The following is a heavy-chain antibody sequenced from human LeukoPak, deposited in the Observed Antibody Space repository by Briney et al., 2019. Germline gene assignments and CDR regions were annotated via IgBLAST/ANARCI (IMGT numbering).Heavy chain of an antibody. D-gene: IGHD5-18*01. CDR2: ISGSGDTT. Sequence: GGSLRLSCAASGFTFSNYAMSWVRQAPGKGLEWVSTISGSGDTTYYADSVKGRFTISRDNSKNTLYLQMNSMRAEDTAVYYCAKGQVTAPYYYSYVDVWGKGTTVTVSS. CDR1: GFTFSNYA. V-gene: IGHV3-23*01. J-gene: IGHJ6*03. CDR3: AKGQVTAPYYYSYVDV.